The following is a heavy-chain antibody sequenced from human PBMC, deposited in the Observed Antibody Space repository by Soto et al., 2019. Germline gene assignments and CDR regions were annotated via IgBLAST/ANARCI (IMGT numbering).Heavy chain of an antibody. CDR3: AKATATSGGAFEI. CDR1: GFICSSYD. D-gene: IGHD1-1*01. Sequence: LRLSCAVSGFICSSYDMSWVRQAPGKGLEWVSTILVGGSTHYEDSVKGRFTISRDTSKNTVYLQMNSLTAGDTAFYYCAKATATSGGAFEIYGQGTMVTVSS. J-gene: IGHJ3*02. V-gene: IGHV3-23*01. CDR2: ILVGGST.